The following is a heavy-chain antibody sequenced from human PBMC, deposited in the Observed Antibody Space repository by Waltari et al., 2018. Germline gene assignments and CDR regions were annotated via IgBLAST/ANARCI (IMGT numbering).Heavy chain of an antibody. Sequence: EVELVHSGAEVTTPGAPVQISCKASGYTFMDSFMPWVKQAPGKGLEWMGRIDPEDGETVYSEKFQGRVTITADTSTDTAYMELSSLTSGDTAVYYCAPLPGGSGQTFDYWGQGTLVTVSS. V-gene: IGHV1-69-2*01. CDR1: GYTFMDSF. CDR2: IDPEDGET. J-gene: IGHJ4*02. CDR3: APLPGGSGQTFDY. D-gene: IGHD3-10*01.